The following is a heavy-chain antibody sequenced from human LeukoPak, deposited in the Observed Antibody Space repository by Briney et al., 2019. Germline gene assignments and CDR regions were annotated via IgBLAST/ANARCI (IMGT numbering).Heavy chain of an antibody. CDR1: GDPISSYY. D-gene: IGHD2-2*01. J-gene: IGHJ3*02. V-gene: IGHV4-4*08. Sequence: PSETLSLTCAVSGDPISSYYWSWIRQPPGKGLEWIRHIYSSGSTTYNPSLESPVPPSVDTPNNHVSLELSPLTAADHAGFFCSGTPYCSSVYCYGFYKGDDAFYIWGQGRKVTVSS. CDR3: SGTPYCSSVYCYGFYKGDDAFYI. CDR2: IYSSGST.